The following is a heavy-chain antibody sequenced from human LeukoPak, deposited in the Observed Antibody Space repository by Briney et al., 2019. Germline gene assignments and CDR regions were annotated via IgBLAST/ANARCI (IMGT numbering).Heavy chain of an antibody. D-gene: IGHD3-3*01. CDR3: PKASRFYDFWSGSGLDY. V-gene: IGHV3-33*06. Sequence: GGSLRLSCAASGFTFSSYGMHWVRQAPGKGLEWVAVIWYDGSNKYYADSVKGRFTISRDNSKNTLYLQMNSLRAEDTAVYYCPKASRFYDFWSGSGLDYWGQGTLVTVSS. CDR2: IWYDGSNK. J-gene: IGHJ4*02. CDR1: GFTFSSYG.